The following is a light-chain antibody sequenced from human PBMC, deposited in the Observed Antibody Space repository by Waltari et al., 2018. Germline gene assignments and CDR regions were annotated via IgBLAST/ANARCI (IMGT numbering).Light chain of an antibody. Sequence: EIVLTQSPGTLSLSPWEGATLSCRTSQTIRTTYLAWYQQKPGQAPTLLIYGTFSRATGIPDRFTGSGSGTDFSLTISSLEPEDFATYYCQQYDISPLTFGGGTKVEIK. CDR1: QTIRTTY. CDR2: GTF. CDR3: QQYDISPLT. V-gene: IGKV3-20*01. J-gene: IGKJ4*01.